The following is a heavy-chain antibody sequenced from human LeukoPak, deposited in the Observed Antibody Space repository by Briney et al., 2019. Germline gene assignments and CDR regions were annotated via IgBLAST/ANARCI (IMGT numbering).Heavy chain of an antibody. CDR3: ARVPYDSSGYYPFDY. D-gene: IGHD3-22*01. J-gene: IGHJ4*02. V-gene: IGHV4-4*02. CDR2: ILHSGRT. CDR1: GGSISNGNW. Sequence: PSETLSLTCSLPGGSISNGNWWSWVRQPPRKGLEWIGEILHSGRTNYNPSLKSRLTISVDKSKNQFSLKLSSVASPDTAVYYCARVPYDSSGYYPFDYWGQGTLVTVSS.